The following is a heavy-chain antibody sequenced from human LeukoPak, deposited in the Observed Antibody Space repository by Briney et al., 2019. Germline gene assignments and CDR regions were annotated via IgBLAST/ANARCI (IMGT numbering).Heavy chain of an antibody. CDR3: ARAAYDSSGYLTL. D-gene: IGHD3-22*01. CDR2: IWYDGSNK. Sequence: GGSLRLSCAASGFTFSSYGMHWVRQAPGKGLEWVAVIWYDGSNKYYTDSVKGRFTISRDNSKSMLYLQLNSLRAEDSAVYRCARAAYDSSGYLTLWGQGTLVTVSS. V-gene: IGHV3-33*01. CDR1: GFTFSSYG. J-gene: IGHJ4*02.